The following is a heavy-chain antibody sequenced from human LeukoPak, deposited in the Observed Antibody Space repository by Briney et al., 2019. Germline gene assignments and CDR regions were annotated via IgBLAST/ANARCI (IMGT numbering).Heavy chain of an antibody. J-gene: IGHJ6*02. D-gene: IGHD2-15*01. CDR1: GFSFSNYG. CDR2: IQSDGRKT. V-gene: IGHV3-30*02. Sequence: PGGSLRLSCAASGFSFSNYGMHWVRQAPGKGLEWVALIQSDGRKTYSADSVKGRFTISRDNPRNTLYLQMNRLRPEDTAVYYCAKRYCKSATCRSDMDAWGQGTTVTVSS. CDR3: AKRYCKSATCRSDMDA.